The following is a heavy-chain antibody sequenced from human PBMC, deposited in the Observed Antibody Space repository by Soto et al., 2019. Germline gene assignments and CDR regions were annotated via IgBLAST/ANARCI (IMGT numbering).Heavy chain of an antibody. J-gene: IGHJ6*02. Sequence: SVKVSCKDSGGTFSSYAISWVRQAPGQGLEWMGGIIPIFGTANYAQKLQGRVTITADESTSTAYMELSSLRSEDTAVYYCARDFAGYSYGYPYYYYYYCMDVWGQGTTVTVSS. CDR3: ARDFAGYSYGYPYYYYYYCMDV. D-gene: IGHD5-18*01. CDR1: GGTFSSYA. V-gene: IGHV1-69*13. CDR2: IIPIFGTA.